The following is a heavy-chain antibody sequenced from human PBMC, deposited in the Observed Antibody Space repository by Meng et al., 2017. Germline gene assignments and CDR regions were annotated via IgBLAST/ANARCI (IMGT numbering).Heavy chain of an antibody. Sequence: GESLKISCAASGFTFSSYSMNWVRQAPGKGLEWVSSISSSSSYIYYADSVKGRFTISRDNAKNSLYLQMNSLRAEDTAVYYCARDPDDFWSGYLDYWGQGTRVTVPS. J-gene: IGHJ4*02. CDR1: GFTFSSYS. V-gene: IGHV3-21*01. D-gene: IGHD3-3*01. CDR2: ISSSSSYI. CDR3: ARDPDDFWSGYLDY.